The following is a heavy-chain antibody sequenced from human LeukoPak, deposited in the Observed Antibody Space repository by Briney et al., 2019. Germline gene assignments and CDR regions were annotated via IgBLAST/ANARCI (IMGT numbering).Heavy chain of an antibody. D-gene: IGHD3-10*01. Sequence: SETLSLTCAVYGGSFSGYYWSWIRQPPGKGLEWIGEINHSGSTNYNPSLKSRVTISVDTSKNQFSLKLSSVTAADTAVYYCARGLGSGSYWSYYYMDVWGKGTTVTVSS. V-gene: IGHV4-34*01. J-gene: IGHJ6*03. CDR2: INHSGST. CDR3: ARGLGSGSYWSYYYMDV. CDR1: GGSFSGYY.